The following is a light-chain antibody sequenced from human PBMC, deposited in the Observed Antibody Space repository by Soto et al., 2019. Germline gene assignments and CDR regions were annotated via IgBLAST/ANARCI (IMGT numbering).Light chain of an antibody. J-gene: IGLJ2*01. CDR2: EVN. Sequence: QSLLTQPPSASGSPGQSVTISFTGNSSDVGGYNSVSWYQQHPGKDPKLVIYEVNKPPSGVPDRFSASKSDNTASLTVPGLQAEDEADYYCSSYAGSNNLVFGGGAKVTVL. CDR3: SSYAGSNNLV. V-gene: IGLV2-8*01. CDR1: SSDVGGYNS.